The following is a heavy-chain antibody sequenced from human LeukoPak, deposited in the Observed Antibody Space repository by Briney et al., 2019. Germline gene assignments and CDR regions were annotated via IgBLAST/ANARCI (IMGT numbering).Heavy chain of an antibody. CDR3: ARDLEQPRGFDP. D-gene: IGHD1/OR15-1a*01. V-gene: IGHV1-18*01. CDR1: GYTFTSYG. J-gene: IGHJ5*02. CDR2: ISAYNGNT. Sequence: ASVKVSSKASGYTFTSYGISWVRQAPEQGLEWMGWISAYNGNTNYAQKLQGRVTMTTDTSTSTAYMELRSLRSDDTAVYYCARDLEQPRGFDPWGQGTLVTVSS.